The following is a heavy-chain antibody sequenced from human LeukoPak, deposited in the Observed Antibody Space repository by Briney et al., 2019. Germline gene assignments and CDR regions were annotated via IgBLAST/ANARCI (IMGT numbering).Heavy chain of an antibody. Sequence: SETLSLTCAVSGGSISSSNWWSWVRQPPGKGLEWIGEIYHSGGTKYNPSLKSRVTISVDTSKNQFSLKLSSVTAADTAVYYCARGGLKWELLPARARKSCYFDYWGQGTLVTVSS. J-gene: IGHJ4*02. V-gene: IGHV4-4*02. CDR2: IYHSGGT. CDR3: ARGGLKWELLPARARKSCYFDY. CDR1: GGSISSSNW. D-gene: IGHD1-26*01.